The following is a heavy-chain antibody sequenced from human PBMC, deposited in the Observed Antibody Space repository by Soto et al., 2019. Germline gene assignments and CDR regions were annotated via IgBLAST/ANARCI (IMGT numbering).Heavy chain of an antibody. CDR3: AREDRDDNRGLGN. CDR1: GGSIRSTRYY. J-gene: IGHJ1*01. CDR2: IYYTGAT. V-gene: IGHV4-39*02. D-gene: IGHD1-1*01. Sequence: PSETLSLTCSVFGGSIRSTRYYWGWVRQPPGKGLEWLGSIYYTGATQYNPSLESRVTMSVDTSMNQFSLKLRSVTAADSAIYYCAREDRDDNRGLGNWGQGTLVTVSS.